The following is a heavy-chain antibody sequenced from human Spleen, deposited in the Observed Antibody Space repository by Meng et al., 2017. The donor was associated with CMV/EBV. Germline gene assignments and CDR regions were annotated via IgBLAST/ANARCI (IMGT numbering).Heavy chain of an antibody. Sequence: SETLSLTCTVSGGSISSSSYYWGWIRQPPGKGLEWIGSIYYSGSTYYNPSLKSRVTISVDTSKNQFSLKLSSVTAADTAVYYCARGRSYDINGYPYHDAFDIWGQGTMVTVSS. J-gene: IGHJ3*02. CDR2: IYYSGST. V-gene: IGHV4-39*01. D-gene: IGHD3-22*01. CDR3: ARGRSYDINGYPYHDAFDI. CDR1: GGSISSSSYY.